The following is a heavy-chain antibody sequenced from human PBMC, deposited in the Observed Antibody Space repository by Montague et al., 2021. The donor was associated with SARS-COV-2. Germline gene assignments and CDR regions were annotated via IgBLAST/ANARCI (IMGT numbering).Heavy chain of an antibody. V-gene: IGHV6-1*01. CDR3: ARDSEYSIDY. CDR1: GDSVSSNTVA. D-gene: IGHD6-6*01. CDR2: TYYRSKWYN. J-gene: IGHJ4*02. Sequence: CAISGDSVSSNTVAWNWFRQSPSRGLEWLGRTYYRSKWYNDYAVSMQSRVTINPDTSKNQFSLHVNSVTPGDTAVYYCARDSEYSIDYWGQGRLVTVSS.